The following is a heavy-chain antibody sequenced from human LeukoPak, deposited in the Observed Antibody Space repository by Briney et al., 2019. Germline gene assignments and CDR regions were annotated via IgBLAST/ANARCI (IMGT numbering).Heavy chain of an antibody. V-gene: IGHV3-23*01. CDR1: GFTFSSYA. Sequence: SGGSLRLSCAASGFTFSSYAMSWVRQAPGKGLEWVSAISGSGGSTYYADSVKGRFTISRDNSKNTLYLQMNSLRAEDTAVYYCAKDSYSSSTIDYWGQGTLVTVSS. D-gene: IGHD6-13*01. J-gene: IGHJ4*02. CDR2: ISGSGGST. CDR3: AKDSYSSSTIDY.